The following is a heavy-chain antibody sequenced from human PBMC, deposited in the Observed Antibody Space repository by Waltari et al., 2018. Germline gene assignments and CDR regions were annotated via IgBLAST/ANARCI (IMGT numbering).Heavy chain of an antibody. Sequence: EVQLVESGGGLVQPGGSLRLSCAASGFTFSSYSMTWVRQAPGKGLEWVSYSSSSSSTIYYADSVKGRFTISRDNAKNSLYLQMNSLRAEDTAVYYCAAEGTDFSFDYWGQGTLVTVSS. J-gene: IGHJ4*02. CDR2: SSSSSSTI. CDR3: AAEGTDFSFDY. V-gene: IGHV3-48*01. D-gene: IGHD1-1*01. CDR1: GFTFSSYS.